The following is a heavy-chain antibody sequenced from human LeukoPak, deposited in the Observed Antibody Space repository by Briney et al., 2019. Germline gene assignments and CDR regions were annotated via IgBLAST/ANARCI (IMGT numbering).Heavy chain of an antibody. Sequence: ASVKVSCKASGYSFTGHYINWVRQAPGQGLEWMGWINANNGGTNYAQKFQDRVTMARDTSITTAYMELGGLRVDDTAIYYCTRVSSVVPLVANWYYDLWGRGTLVTVPS. D-gene: IGHD2-2*01. CDR2: INANNGGT. V-gene: IGHV1-2*02. CDR1: GYSFTGHY. J-gene: IGHJ2*01. CDR3: TRVSSVVPLVANWYYDL.